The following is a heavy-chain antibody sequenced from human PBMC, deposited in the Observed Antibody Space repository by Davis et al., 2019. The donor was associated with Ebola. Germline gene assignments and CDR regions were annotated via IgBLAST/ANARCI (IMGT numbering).Heavy chain of an antibody. CDR2: IKQDGSEK. J-gene: IGHJ6*02. D-gene: IGHD1-26*01. Sequence: GESLKISCAASGFTFSSYGMHWVRQAPGKGLEWVANIKQDGSEKYYVDSVKGRFTISRDNAKNSLYLQMNSLRAEDTAVYYCARDKRELLWGYGMDVWGQGTTVTVSS. CDR1: GFTFSSYG. V-gene: IGHV3-7*01. CDR3: ARDKRELLWGYGMDV.